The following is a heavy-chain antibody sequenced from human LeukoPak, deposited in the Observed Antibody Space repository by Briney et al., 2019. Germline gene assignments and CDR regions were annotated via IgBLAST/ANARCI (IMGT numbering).Heavy chain of an antibody. Sequence: SETLSLTCTVSGGSISSYYWSWIRQPPGKGLEWIGYIYTSGSTNYNPSLKSRVTISVDTSKNQFSLKLSSVTAADTAVYYCARPVYCSSTSCNWFDPWGQGTLVTVSS. CDR1: GGSISSYY. V-gene: IGHV4-4*09. D-gene: IGHD2-2*01. CDR3: ARPVYCSSTSCNWFDP. J-gene: IGHJ5*02. CDR2: IYTSGST.